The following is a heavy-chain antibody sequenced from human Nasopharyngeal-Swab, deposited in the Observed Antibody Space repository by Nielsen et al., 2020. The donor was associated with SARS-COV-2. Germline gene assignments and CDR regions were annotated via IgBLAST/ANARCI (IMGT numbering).Heavy chain of an antibody. J-gene: IGHJ5*02. CDR3: ARDSVLRYFYP. D-gene: IGHD3-9*01. Sequence: GGSLRLSCAASGFTFSSYSMNWVRQAPGKGLEWVSSINSGRNYIYYADSLRGRFTISRDNAKKSLYLQMNSLRADDTAVYYCARDSVLRYFYPWGQGTLVTVSS. CDR1: GFTFSSYS. V-gene: IGHV3-21*01. CDR2: INSGRNYI.